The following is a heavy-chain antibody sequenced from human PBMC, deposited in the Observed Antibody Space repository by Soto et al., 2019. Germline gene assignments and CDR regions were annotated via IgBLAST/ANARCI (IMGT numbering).Heavy chain of an antibody. CDR2: IWQDGKEK. V-gene: IGHV3-33*01. J-gene: IGHJ4*02. Sequence: QVQVVESGGGVVQPGRSLKLSCAASGFTFSNFGMHWVRQAPGKGLEWVAVIWQDGKEKYYADSAKGRSTISRDNSKNTLYLQMNSLRAEDTAVYYCARDPGQDEAMDYWGQGTLVTVSS. CDR1: GFTFSNFG. CDR3: ARDPGQDEAMDY.